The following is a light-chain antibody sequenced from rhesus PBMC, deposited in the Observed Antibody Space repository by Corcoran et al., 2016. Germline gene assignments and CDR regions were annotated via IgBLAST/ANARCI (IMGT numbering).Light chain of an antibody. CDR3: HQGHRDPPS. J-gene: IGKJ2*01. V-gene: IGKV1-32*02. CDR2: YAE. Sequence: DIQMSQSPSSLSASVGDRVTISCRASQGISSYLFWYQQKPGKAPKLLIYYAETLASGVPARFSGSGSGTEFTLTIRGLQPEDFATYDCHQGHRDPPSFGQGTKVEI. CDR1: QGISSY.